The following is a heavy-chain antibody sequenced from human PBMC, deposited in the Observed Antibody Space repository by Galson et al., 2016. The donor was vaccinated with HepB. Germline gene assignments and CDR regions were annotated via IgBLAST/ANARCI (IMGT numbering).Heavy chain of an antibody. Sequence: SLRLSCAAAGFTLSSFGMHWVRQAPGKGLQWVAVVAYDGSSVYYADSVKGRFTISRDNAKNTLSLQMNSLRAEDTAVYYCAREQGYNFGYFVLWGRGARVTVSS. J-gene: IGHJ2*01. CDR1: GFTLSSFG. CDR3: AREQGYNFGYFVL. CDR2: VAYDGSSV. D-gene: IGHD5-24*01. V-gene: IGHV3-30*03.